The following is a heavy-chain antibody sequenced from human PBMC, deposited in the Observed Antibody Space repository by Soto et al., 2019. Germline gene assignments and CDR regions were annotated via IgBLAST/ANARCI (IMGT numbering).Heavy chain of an antibody. V-gene: IGHV3-11*06. D-gene: IGHD2-2*01. Sequence: GRSLRLSCAASGFTFSDYYMSCIRQAPGKGLELFSYISSSSSYTTYADSVKGRFTISRDNAKNSLYLQMISLRAEDTAIYYCARDSGQYQLLLAYWGQGALVTVSS. CDR2: ISSSSSYT. CDR1: GFTFSDYY. J-gene: IGHJ4*02. CDR3: ARDSGQYQLLLAY.